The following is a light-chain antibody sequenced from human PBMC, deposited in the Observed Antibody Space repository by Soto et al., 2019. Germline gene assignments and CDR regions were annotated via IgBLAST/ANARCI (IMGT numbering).Light chain of an antibody. V-gene: IGKV1-5*03. CDR2: KAS. CDR3: QQYTNYSPT. J-gene: IGKJ4*01. Sequence: DLPMTPSPSTLSASVGDGVNITCRASQSISSWSAWDQQKPGKAPNLLIYKASTLQSGVPPRFSGSGSGTEVILPISSLQPDDVATYYCQQYTNYSPTFGEGTKV. CDR1: QSISSW.